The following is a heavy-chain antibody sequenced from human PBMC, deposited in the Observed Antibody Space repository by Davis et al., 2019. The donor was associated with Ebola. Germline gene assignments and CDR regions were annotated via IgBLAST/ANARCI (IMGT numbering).Heavy chain of an antibody. D-gene: IGHD5-12*01. CDR1: GGSFSGYY. V-gene: IGHV4-34*01. J-gene: IGHJ6*02. Sequence: PSETLSLTCAVYGGSFSGYYWSWIRQPPGKGLEWIGEINHSGSTNYNASLKSRVTISVDTSKNQFSLKLSSVTAADTAVYFCARQKIVATTLYYYYYGMDVWGQGTTVTVSS. CDR2: INHSGST. CDR3: ARQKIVATTLYYYYYGMDV.